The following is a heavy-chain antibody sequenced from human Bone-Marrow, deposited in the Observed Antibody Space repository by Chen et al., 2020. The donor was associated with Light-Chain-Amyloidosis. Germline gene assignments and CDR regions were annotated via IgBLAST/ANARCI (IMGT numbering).Heavy chain of an antibody. J-gene: IGHJ4*02. V-gene: IGHV1-46*01. D-gene: IGHD1-1*01. CDR3: ARDRNNAWDPVGH. CDR1: GYSFTTYY. Sequence: QVQLVQSGAEVKKPGASVRVSCKASGYSFTTYYLHWVRQAPGQGLEWMGRVNPDGGDTEYAQKFQGRVTMTRDTSTSTVYMELSSLRSEDTAMYYCARDRNNAWDPVGHWGQGTLVTVSS. CDR2: VNPDGGDT.